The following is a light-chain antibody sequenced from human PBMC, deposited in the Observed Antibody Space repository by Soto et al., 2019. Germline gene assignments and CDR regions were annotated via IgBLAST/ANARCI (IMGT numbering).Light chain of an antibody. V-gene: IGLV2-23*01. Sequence: QSALTQPASVSGSPGQSITISCTGTSIDVGSYNLVSWYQQHPGKGPKLMIYEAFKRPSGVSNRCSGSKSGNTASLTISGLQAEDEADYYCCSYGGRRSWVFGGGTKLTVL. CDR3: CSYGGRRSWV. CDR2: EAF. CDR1: SIDVGSYNL. J-gene: IGLJ3*02.